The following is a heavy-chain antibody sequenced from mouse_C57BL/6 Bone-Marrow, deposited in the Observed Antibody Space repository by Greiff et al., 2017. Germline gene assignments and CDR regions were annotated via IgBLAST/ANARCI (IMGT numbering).Heavy chain of an antibody. CDR2: IWWDDDK. V-gene: IGHV8-8*01. J-gene: IGHJ4*01. CDR3: ARIEIDYYGSSYVGGAMDY. Sequence: QVTLKVSGPGILQPSQTLSLTCSFSGFSLSTFGMGVGWIRQPSGKGLEWLAHIWWDDDKYYNPALKSRLTISKDTSKNQVFLKIANVDTADTATYYCARIEIDYYGSSYVGGAMDYWGQGTSGTVSS. D-gene: IGHD1-1*01. CDR1: GFSLSTFGMG.